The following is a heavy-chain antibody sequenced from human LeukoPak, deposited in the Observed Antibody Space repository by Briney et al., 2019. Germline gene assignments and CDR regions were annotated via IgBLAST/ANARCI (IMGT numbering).Heavy chain of an antibody. Sequence: SETLSLTCAVYGGSFSGYYWSWIRQPPGKGLEWIGYIYYSGSTNYNPSLKSRVTISVDTSKNQFSLKLSSVTAADTAVYYCARVGGYSSSWYEGDWFDPWGQGILVTVSS. CDR1: GGSFSGYY. V-gene: IGHV4-59*01. CDR3: ARVGGYSSSWYEGDWFDP. CDR2: IYYSGST. J-gene: IGHJ5*02. D-gene: IGHD6-13*01.